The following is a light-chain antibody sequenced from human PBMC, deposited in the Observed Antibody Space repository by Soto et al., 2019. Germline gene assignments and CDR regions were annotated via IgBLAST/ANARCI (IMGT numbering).Light chain of an antibody. CDR2: SAS. CDR3: RQYGYGRDS. J-gene: IGKJ2*03. CDR1: QRVTSNY. Sequence: EIVWTQSPGTLSLSPGEGATLSCRASQRVTSNYLAWYKHNPGQAPRLLSYSASSRAAGIPDRFSGSGTGTGVAVTFSRLDTQDFAVYYCRQYGYGRDSFDQQNTLAIK. V-gene: IGKV3-20*01.